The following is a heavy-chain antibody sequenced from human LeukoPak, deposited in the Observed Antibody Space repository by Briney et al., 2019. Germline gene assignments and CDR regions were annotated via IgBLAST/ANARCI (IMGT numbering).Heavy chain of an antibody. D-gene: IGHD3-22*01. J-gene: IGHJ5*02. V-gene: IGHV1-2*04. CDR3: AREGGADSSGYYPYNWFDP. CDR2: VNPNSGGT. CDR1: GYTFIIHG. Sequence: ASVKVSCKATGYTFIIHGISWVRQAPGQGLEWMGWVNPNSGGTNYAQKFQGWVTMTRDTSISTAYMELSRLRSDDTAVYYCAREGGADSSGYYPYNWFDPWGRGTLVTVSS.